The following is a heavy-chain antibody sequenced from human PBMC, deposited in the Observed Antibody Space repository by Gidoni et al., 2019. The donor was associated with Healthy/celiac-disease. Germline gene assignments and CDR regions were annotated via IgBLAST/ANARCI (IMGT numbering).Heavy chain of an antibody. Sequence: EVQLVESGGGLVKPGGSLRLSCAASGFTFSRYSRHWVRQAPGKGLEWVSSISSSSSYIYYADSVKGRFTISRDNAKNSLYLQMNSLRAEDTAVYYCARDEYERYLLHWGQGTLVTVSS. CDR1: GFTFSRYS. CDR3: ARDEYERYLLH. J-gene: IGHJ4*02. D-gene: IGHD6-6*01. CDR2: ISSSSSYI. V-gene: IGHV3-21*01.